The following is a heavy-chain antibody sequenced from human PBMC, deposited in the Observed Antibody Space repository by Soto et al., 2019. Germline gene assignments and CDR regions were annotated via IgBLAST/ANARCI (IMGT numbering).Heavy chain of an antibody. CDR2: LYPTVST. D-gene: IGHD3-10*01. Sequence: TLPLTCTVPGSTNRRGDYSGSWIRQSPEKGLEWIGCLYPTVSTYYHPPLKTRLTISIDTYRTQFSLTLTSVTAADTAGYYCARATPGPYPRSVLWGNGTTV. J-gene: IGHJ6*03. CDR1: GSTNRRGDYS. V-gene: IGHV4-30-2*06. CDR3: ARATPGPYPRSVL.